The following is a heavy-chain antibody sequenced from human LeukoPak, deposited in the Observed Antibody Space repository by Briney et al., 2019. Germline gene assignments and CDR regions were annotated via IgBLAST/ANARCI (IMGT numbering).Heavy chain of an antibody. J-gene: IGHJ6*02. V-gene: IGHV4-59*12. D-gene: IGHD6-6*01. CDR2: IFYSGGT. CDR3: ARGRVIAARRNYYGMDV. Sequence: SETLSLTCTVSGGSISSYYWSWVRQPPGKGLEWIGYIFYSGGTNYNPSLKSRVTISVDTSKNQFSLKLSSVTAADTAVYYCARGRVIAARRNYYGMDVWGQGTTVTVSS. CDR1: GGSISSYY.